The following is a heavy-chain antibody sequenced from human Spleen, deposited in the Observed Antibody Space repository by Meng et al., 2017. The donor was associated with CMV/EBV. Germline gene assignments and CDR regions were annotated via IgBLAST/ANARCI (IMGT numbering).Heavy chain of an antibody. V-gene: IGHV3-74*01. D-gene: IGHD1-14*01. CDR1: GFNFSIFW. CDR3: VRDQRYNGDY. CDR2: INSDGTST. Sequence: SCAASGFNFSIFWMHWVRQAPGKGLVWVSRINSDGTSTSYADSVKGRFTISRDNAKNTVYLQMNDLRAEDTAVYYCVRDQRYNGDYWGQGTLVTVSS. J-gene: IGHJ4*02.